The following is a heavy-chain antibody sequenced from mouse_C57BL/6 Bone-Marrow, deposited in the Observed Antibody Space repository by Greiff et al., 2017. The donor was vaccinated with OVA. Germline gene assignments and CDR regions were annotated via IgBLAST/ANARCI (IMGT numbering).Heavy chain of an antibody. CDR1: GFTFSSYG. Sequence: EVQLVESGGDLVKPGGSLKLSCAASGFTFSSYGMSWVRQTPDKRLEWVATISRGGSYTYYPDSVKGRFTISRDNAKNTLYLQMSSLKSEDTAMYYCARPLYGNYDWYFDVWGTGTTVTVSS. CDR3: ARPLYGNYDWYFDV. V-gene: IGHV5-6*01. J-gene: IGHJ1*03. D-gene: IGHD2-1*01. CDR2: ISRGGSYT.